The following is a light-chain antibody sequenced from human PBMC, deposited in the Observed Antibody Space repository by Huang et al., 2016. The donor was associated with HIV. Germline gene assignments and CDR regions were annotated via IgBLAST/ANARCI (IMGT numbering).Light chain of an antibody. V-gene: IGKV1-39*01. J-gene: IGKJ2*01. CDR3: QQSYSTPYT. Sequence: DIQMTQSPSSLSASVGDRVTITCRASQRISSYLNWYHQKPGKAPKLLIYTASSLQSGVPPRFSGSGSGTDCTLTISSLQPEDFATYYCQQSYSTPYTFGQGTKLEIK. CDR2: TAS. CDR1: QRISSY.